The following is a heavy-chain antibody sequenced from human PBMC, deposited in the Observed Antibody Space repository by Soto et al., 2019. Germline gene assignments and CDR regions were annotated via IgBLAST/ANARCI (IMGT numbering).Heavy chain of an antibody. CDR3: ARAHYYDSSGSYPNFDY. Sequence: QVQLVQSGAEVKKPGASVKVSCKASGYTFTSYDINWVRQATGQGLEWMGWMNPNSGNTGYAQKFQGRVTMTRNTSISTAYMELSSLRSEDSAVYYCARAHYYDSSGSYPNFDYWGQGTLVTVSS. J-gene: IGHJ4*02. CDR2: MNPNSGNT. D-gene: IGHD3-22*01. V-gene: IGHV1-8*01. CDR1: GYTFTSYD.